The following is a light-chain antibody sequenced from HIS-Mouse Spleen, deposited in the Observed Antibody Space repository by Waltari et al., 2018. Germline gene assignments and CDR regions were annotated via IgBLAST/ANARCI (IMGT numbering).Light chain of an antibody. CDR3: QSADSSGTYSVV. J-gene: IGLJ2*01. V-gene: IGLV3-25*03. CDR2: KDS. CDR1: ALPKQY. Sequence: SYELTQPPSVSVSPGQTARITCSGDALPKQYAYWYQQKPGQAPVLVKYKDSERTSGIPERFPGSSSGTTVTLTISGVQAEDEADYYCQSADSSGTYSVVFGGGTKLTVL.